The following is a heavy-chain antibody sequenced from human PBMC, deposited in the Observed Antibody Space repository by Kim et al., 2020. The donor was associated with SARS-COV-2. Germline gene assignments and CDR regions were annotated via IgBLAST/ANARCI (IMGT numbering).Heavy chain of an antibody. CDR1: GFTFSSYA. CDR2: ISGSGGST. D-gene: IGHD4-17*01. Sequence: GGSLRLSCAASGFTFSSYAMSWVRQAPGKGLEWVSAISGSGGSTYYADSVKGRFTISRDNSKNTLYLQMNSLRAEDTAVYYCAKDQYGEPGYYGMDVWGQGTTVTVSS. V-gene: IGHV3-23*01. J-gene: IGHJ6*02. CDR3: AKDQYGEPGYYGMDV.